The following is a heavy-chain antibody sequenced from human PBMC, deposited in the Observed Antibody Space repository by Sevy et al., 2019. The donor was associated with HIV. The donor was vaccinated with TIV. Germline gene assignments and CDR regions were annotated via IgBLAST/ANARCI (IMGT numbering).Heavy chain of an antibody. Sequence: GGSLRLSCAVSGFSFDSYGMTWVHQAPGKGLEWVSGISGSGTRTYYADSVKGRFIISRDNSKNTLYLQMNSLRSEDTAIYYFAKGGGGHYDPDEIGYYFYYYNMDVWGKGTTVTVSS. D-gene: IGHD3-22*01. V-gene: IGHV3-23*01. CDR3: AKGGGGHYDPDEIGYYFYYYNMDV. J-gene: IGHJ6*03. CDR1: GFSFDSYG. CDR2: ISGSGTRT.